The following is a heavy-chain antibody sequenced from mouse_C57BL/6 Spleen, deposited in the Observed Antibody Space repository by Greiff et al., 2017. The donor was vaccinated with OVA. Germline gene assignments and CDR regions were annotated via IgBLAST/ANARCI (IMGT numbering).Heavy chain of an antibody. V-gene: IGHV5-9-1*02. Sequence: DVQLVESGEGLVKPGGSLKLSCAASGFTFSSYAMSWVRQTPEKRLEWVAYISSGGDYIYYADTVKGRFTISRDNARNTLYLQMSSLKSEDTAMYYCTRAESLYAMDYWGQGTSVTVSS. D-gene: IGHD6-2*01. CDR1: GFTFSSYA. J-gene: IGHJ4*01. CDR3: TRAESLYAMDY. CDR2: ISSGGDYI.